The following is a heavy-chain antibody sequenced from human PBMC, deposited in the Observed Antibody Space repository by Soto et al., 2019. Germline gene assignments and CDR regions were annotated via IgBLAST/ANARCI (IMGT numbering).Heavy chain of an antibody. J-gene: IGHJ3*01. CDR3: APPGGRDFNAYDV. CDR1: GYTFTRNW. CDR2: IFPIHSDH. Sequence: PGESLKISCKGSGYTFTRNWIGWVRQIPGNGLEWMGLIFPIHSDHRYIPPSQGLVSVSGDSAISAAYLEWSSLKTSDTSIHYCAPPGGRDFNAYDVWSEGKM. V-gene: IGHV5-51*01. D-gene: IGHD2-21*02.